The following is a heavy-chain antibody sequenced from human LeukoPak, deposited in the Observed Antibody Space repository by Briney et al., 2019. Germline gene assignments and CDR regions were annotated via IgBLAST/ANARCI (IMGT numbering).Heavy chain of an antibody. CDR1: GYTFTSYA. CDR2: INTNTGNP. D-gene: IGHD3-9*01. V-gene: IGHV7-4-1*02. CDR3: AIFPVYYDFLTGYYKASPLDY. J-gene: IGHJ4*02. Sequence: GASVKVSCKASGYTFTSYAMNWVRQAPGQGLEWMGWINTNTGNPTYAQGFTGRFVFSLETSVSTAYLQISSLKAEDTAVYYCAIFPVYYDFLTGYYKASPLDYWGQGTLVTVSS.